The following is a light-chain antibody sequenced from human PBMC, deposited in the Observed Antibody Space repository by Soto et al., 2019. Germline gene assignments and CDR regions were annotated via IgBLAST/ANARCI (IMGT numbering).Light chain of an antibody. CDR2: XXS. V-gene: IGKV4-1*01. J-gene: IGKJ1*01. CDR1: QSVLHSSSNKNF. CDR3: QQYYSTPWT. Sequence: DIVMTQSPDSLAVSLGERATINCKSSQSVLHSSSNKNFLAXFQQKPGXXXXXLXXXXSTRESGVHDRFSGSGSGTDFTLTIGSLQAEDVAVYYCQQYYSTPWTFGQVTKGDIK.